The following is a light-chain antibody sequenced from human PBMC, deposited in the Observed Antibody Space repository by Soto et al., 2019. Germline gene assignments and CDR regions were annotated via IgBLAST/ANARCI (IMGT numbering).Light chain of an antibody. CDR1: SSDVGAYNY. J-gene: IGLJ1*01. V-gene: IGLV2-14*01. CDR3: SSKRDSSTLFV. Sequence: QTVLTQPATVSGSPGQAITISCTGTSSDVGAYNYVSWYQHHPGKVPKLLIYEVTNRPSEISERFSRTKTGNTTFMTISGLQAEDEVDYYCSSKRDSSTLFVFGTGTKVTVL. CDR2: EVT.